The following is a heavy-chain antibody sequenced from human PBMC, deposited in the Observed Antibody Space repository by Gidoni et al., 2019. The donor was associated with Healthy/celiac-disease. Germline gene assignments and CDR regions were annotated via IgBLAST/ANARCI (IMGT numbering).Heavy chain of an antibody. CDR3: AKEGKLRGYFDY. J-gene: IGHJ4*02. V-gene: IGHV3-30*18. Sequence: QVQLVESGGGVVQPGRSLRLSCAASGFTFSSYGMHWVRQAPGKGLEWVAVISYDGSNKYYADSVKGRFTISRDNSKNTLYLQMNSLRAEDTAVYYCAKEGKLRGYFDYWGQGTLVTVSS. CDR1: GFTFSSYG. CDR2: ISYDGSNK. D-gene: IGHD1-7*01.